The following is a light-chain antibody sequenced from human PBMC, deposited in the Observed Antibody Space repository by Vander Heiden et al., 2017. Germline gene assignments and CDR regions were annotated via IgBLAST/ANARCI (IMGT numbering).Light chain of an antibody. CDR2: DTS. CDR3: QQYDSIPIT. V-gene: IGKV1-33*01. CDR1: QDISNT. Sequence: IQMTQSPSSLSASIGDRVSMTCQASQDISNTLNWYQQKPGKAPTLLIYDTSSLDSRVPSRFSRSGSGTHFTFTITNLQPEDIATYYCQQYDSIPITFGGGTKVEIK. J-gene: IGKJ4*01.